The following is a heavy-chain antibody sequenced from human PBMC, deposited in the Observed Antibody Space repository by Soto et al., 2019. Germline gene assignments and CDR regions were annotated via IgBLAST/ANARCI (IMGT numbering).Heavy chain of an antibody. V-gene: IGHV3-21*01. D-gene: IGHD6-13*01. CDR1: GFTLSSYS. CDR3: ARLYSTSAPFDY. Sequence: GGSLRLSCAASGFTLSSYSMNWVRQAPGKGLEWVSSISTGSSYIYYADSVKGRFTISRDNAKNSLYLQMNSLRGEDTAVYYCARLYSTSAPFDYWGQGILVTVSS. CDR2: ISTGSSYI. J-gene: IGHJ4*02.